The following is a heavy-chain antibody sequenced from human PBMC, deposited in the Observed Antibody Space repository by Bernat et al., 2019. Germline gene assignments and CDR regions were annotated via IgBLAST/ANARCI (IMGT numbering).Heavy chain of an antibody. D-gene: IGHD6-19*01. J-gene: IGHJ4*02. CDR2: ISGGGYST. CDR3: AIDGGQWLSY. V-gene: IGHV3-23*01. Sequence: EVQLLESGGALVQPGGSLRLSCAASGFTFSTYAMSWVRQAPGKGLVWVSGISGGGYSTYYADSVKGRFTISRDNSRNTLYLQMNSLRAEDTALYYCAIDGGQWLSYWGRGTLLTVSS. CDR1: GFTFSTYA.